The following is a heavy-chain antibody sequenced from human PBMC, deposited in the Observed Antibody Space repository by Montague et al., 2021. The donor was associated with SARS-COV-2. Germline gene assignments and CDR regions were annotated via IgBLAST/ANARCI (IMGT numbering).Heavy chain of an antibody. D-gene: IGHD2-2*03. J-gene: IGHJ6*03. V-gene: IGHV6-1*01. CDR3: ARKMDSSFDV. CDR2: TYYRSKWYN. CDR1: GASLSSDSLS. Sequence: VSPGASLSSDSLSWHWIRPSPSRGLEWLASTYYRSKWYNDSAPSVSGRATVKPDTSRNQFSLHLDSVTPEDTALYFCARKMDSSFDVWGKGTTVIV.